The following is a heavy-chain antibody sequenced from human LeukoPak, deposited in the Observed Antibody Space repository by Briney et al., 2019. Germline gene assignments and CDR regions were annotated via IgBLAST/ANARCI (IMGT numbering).Heavy chain of an antibody. CDR1: GLTFSSHW. J-gene: IGHJ4*02. D-gene: IGHD7-27*01. V-gene: IGHV3-23*01. CDR3: AKDGGLWVSAHWGDS. CDR2: ITTSDGNT. Sequence: GGSLRLSCAASGLTFSSHWMHWVRQAPGKGLEWVSTITTSDGNTYYADSVKGRFTVSRDNSKNTLFLQMNSLRAEDTAVYYCAKDGGLWVSAHWGDSWGRGTLVTVSS.